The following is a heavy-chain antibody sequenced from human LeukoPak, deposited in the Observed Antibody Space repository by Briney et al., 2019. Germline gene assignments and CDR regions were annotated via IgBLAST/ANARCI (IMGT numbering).Heavy chain of an antibody. J-gene: IGHJ4*02. CDR3: AKGMVRYGSGSLLDY. CDR2: IGTAGDT. V-gene: IGHV3-13*01. D-gene: IGHD3-10*01. CDR1: GFTFSSYD. Sequence: GGSLRLSCAASGFTFSSYDMHWVRQATGKGLEWVSAIGTAGDTYYPDSVKGRFTISRDNSKNTLYLQMNSLRAEDTAVYYCAKGMVRYGSGSLLDYWGQGTLVTVPS.